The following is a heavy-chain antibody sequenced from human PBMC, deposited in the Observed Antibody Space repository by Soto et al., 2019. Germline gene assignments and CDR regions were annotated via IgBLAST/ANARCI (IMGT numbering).Heavy chain of an antibody. D-gene: IGHD6-6*01. CDR1: GGSISGGGYS. CDR3: SRDGIPNSSSPFVIGH. Sequence: SETLFLTCAVSGGSISGGGYSWSWIRQPPGKGLEWIGYIYHSGSTYYNPSLKSRVTISVDRSKKEFSLRLSSVTAADTAVYYCSRDGIPNSSSPFVIGHWGRGIMVTVSS. CDR2: IYHSGST. V-gene: IGHV4-30-2*01. J-gene: IGHJ5*02.